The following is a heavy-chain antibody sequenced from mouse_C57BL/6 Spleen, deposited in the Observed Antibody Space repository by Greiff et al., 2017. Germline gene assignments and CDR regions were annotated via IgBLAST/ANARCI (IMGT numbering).Heavy chain of an antibody. CDR1: GYTFTSYG. J-gene: IGHJ4*01. CDR2: IYPRSGNT. CDR3: ARVPITTVVEGNAMDY. Sequence: VQLVESGAELARPGASVKLSCKASGYTFTSYGISWVKQRTGQGLEWIGEIYPRSGNTYYNEKFKGKATLTADKSSSTAYMELRSLTSEDSAVYFCARVPITTVVEGNAMDYWGQGTSVTVSS. D-gene: IGHD1-1*01. V-gene: IGHV1-81*01.